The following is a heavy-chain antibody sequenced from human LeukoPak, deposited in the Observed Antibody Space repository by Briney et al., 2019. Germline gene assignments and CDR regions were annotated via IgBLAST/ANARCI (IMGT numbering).Heavy chain of an antibody. CDR1: GFTFSSYA. D-gene: IGHD4-23*01. CDR2: IYYSVTT. J-gene: IGHJ4*02. CDR3: ARDRLRWPKIDY. Sequence: GSLRLSCAASGFTFSSYAMSWVRQAPGKGLEWIGSIYYSVTTYYNPSLKSRVTISVDTSKNQFSLKLNSVTAADTAVYYCARDRLRWPKIDYWGQGTLVTVSS. V-gene: IGHV4-39*07.